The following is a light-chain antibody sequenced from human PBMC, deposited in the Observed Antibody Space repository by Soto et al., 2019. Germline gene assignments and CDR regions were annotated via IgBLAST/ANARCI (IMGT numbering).Light chain of an antibody. Sequence: DIQMTQSPSSLSASVVDRVTITCRASQSISSYLNWYQQKPGKAPKLLIYAASSLQSGVPSRFSGSGSGTDFTLTISSLQPEDFATYYCQQSYSTPLTFGGGTKVAIK. J-gene: IGKJ4*01. V-gene: IGKV1-39*01. CDR3: QQSYSTPLT. CDR2: AAS. CDR1: QSISSY.